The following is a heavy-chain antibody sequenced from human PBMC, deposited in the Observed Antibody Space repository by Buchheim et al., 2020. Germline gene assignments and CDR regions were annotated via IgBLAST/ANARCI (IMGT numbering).Heavy chain of an antibody. D-gene: IGHD6-13*01. CDR2: IYYSGST. J-gene: IGHJ6*02. Sequence: QVQLQESGPGLVKPSQTLSLTCTVSGGSICSGDYYWSWIRQPPGKGLEWIGYIYYSGSTYYNPSLKSRVTISVDTSKNQFSLKLSSVTAADTAVYYCARGMQLVTNYYYYYGMDVWGQGTT. CDR1: GGSICSGDYY. CDR3: ARGMQLVTNYYYYYGMDV. V-gene: IGHV4-30-4*01.